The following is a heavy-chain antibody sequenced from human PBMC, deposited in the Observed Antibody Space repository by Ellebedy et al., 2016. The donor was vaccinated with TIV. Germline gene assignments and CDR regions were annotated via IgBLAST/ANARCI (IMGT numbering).Heavy chain of an antibody. Sequence: MPSETLSLTCTVSGGSISSYYWSRIRQPPGKGLEWIGYIYYSGSTNYNPSLKSRVTISVDTSKNQFSLKLSSVTAADTAVYYCARDSQSDYYGSGSLIYYYYYGMDVWGQGTTVTVSS. CDR2: IYYSGST. V-gene: IGHV4-59*01. CDR1: GGSISSYY. D-gene: IGHD3-10*01. CDR3: ARDSQSDYYGSGSLIYYYYYGMDV. J-gene: IGHJ6*02.